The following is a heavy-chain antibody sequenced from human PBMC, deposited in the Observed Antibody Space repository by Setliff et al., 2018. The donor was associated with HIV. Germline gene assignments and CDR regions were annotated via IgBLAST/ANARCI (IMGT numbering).Heavy chain of an antibody. CDR3: ARFQAWQLGRRGGYYYYMDV. V-gene: IGHV4-38-2*01. Sequence: SETLSLTCAVSGYSISSGYYWGWIRQPPGKGLEWIGSIYHSGSTYYNSSLKSRVTISVDMSRNQFSLVLSSVTAADTAVYYCARFQAWQLGRRGGYYYYMDVWGKGTTVTVSS. CDR2: IYHSGST. CDR1: GYSISSGYY. D-gene: IGHD1-1*01. J-gene: IGHJ6*03.